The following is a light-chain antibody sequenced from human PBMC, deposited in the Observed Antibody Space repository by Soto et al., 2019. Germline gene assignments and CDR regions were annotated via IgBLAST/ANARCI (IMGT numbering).Light chain of an antibody. Sequence: EIVMTQSPATLSVSPGERATLSCRASQSVSSNLAWYQQKPGQAPRLLIYGASTRATGIPARFSGSGSGTEFTLTISSLQSEDFAVYYCQCGITFGGGTKVDIK. CDR3: QCGIT. CDR1: QSVSSN. V-gene: IGKV3-15*01. CDR2: GAS. J-gene: IGKJ4*01.